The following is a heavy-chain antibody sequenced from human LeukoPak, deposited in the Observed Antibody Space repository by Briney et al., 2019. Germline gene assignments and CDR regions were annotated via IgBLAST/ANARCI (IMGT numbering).Heavy chain of an antibody. CDR3: ARAGYCSSTSCYRGHYYYYYYMDV. J-gene: IGHJ6*03. CDR2: MNPNSGNT. D-gene: IGHD2-2*03. CDR1: GYTFTSYD. Sequence: GASVKVPCKASGYTFTSYDINWVRQATGQGLEWMGWMNPNSGNTGYAQKFQGRVTMTRNTSISTAYMELSSLRSEDTAVYYCARAGYCSSTSCYRGHYYYYYYMDVWGRGTTVTVSS. V-gene: IGHV1-8*01.